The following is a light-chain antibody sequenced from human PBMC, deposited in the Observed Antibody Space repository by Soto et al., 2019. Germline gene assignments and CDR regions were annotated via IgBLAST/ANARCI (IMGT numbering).Light chain of an antibody. CDR2: RDS. J-gene: IGLJ2*01. CDR1: NIGSKN. CDR3: QVWDSSTGVV. V-gene: IGLV3-9*01. Sequence: SSELTQPLSVSVALGQTARITCGGTNIGSKNVHWYQQKPGQAPVLVIYRDSNRPSGIPERFSGSNSGNTATLTISRAQAGDEADYYCQVWDSSTGVVVGGGTKLTVL.